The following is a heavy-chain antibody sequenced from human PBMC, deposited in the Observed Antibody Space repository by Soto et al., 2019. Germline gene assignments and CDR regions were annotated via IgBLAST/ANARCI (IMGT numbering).Heavy chain of an antibody. Sequence: QVQLVQSGAEVKNPGASVKVSCKASGYTFTSYGISWVRQAPGQGLVWMGWISAYNGNTNYAQKLQVRVPMTTDTSTSTVYMELRILSSEATAVYYCARASGVGLGYSGYHLSYVFDYWGQGPLVTVSS. J-gene: IGHJ4*02. CDR2: ISAYNGNT. D-gene: IGHD5-12*01. CDR3: ARASGVGLGYSGYHLSYVFDY. V-gene: IGHV1-18*01. CDR1: GYTFTSYG.